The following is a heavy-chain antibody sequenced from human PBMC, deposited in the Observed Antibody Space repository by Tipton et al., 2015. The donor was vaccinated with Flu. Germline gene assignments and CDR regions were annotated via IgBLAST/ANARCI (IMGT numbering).Heavy chain of an antibody. CDR1: GFSVSFSY. Sequence: SLRLSCAASGFSVSFSYMSWVRQAPGKGLEWVSFIYSGDTTMYADSVKGRFTISRDTSKNTVNLHINNVRAEDTAVYYCAKDGGDKNYYYYGMDVWGQGTTVTVSS. D-gene: IGHD2-21*02. J-gene: IGHJ6*02. V-gene: IGHV3-53*01. CDR3: AKDGGDKNYYYYGMDV. CDR2: IYSGDTT.